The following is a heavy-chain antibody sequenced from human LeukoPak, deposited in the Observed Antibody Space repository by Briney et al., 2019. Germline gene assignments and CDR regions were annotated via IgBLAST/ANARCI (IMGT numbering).Heavy chain of an antibody. D-gene: IGHD3-10*01. CDR2: ISSSGSTI. J-gene: IGHJ4*02. Sequence: AGGSLRLSCAASGFTFSSYEMNWVRQAPGKGLEWVSYISSSGSTIYYADSVKGRFTISRDNSRNTLYLQMNSLRAEDTAVYYCAKVFGEWEHGSPVYWGQGTLVTVSS. CDR3: AKVFGEWEHGSPVY. CDR1: GFTFSSYE. V-gene: IGHV3-48*03.